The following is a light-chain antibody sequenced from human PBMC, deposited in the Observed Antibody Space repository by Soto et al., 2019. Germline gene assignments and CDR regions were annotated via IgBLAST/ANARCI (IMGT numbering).Light chain of an antibody. CDR3: AAWDDSLSGL. J-gene: IGLJ1*01. CDR1: SSNTGSNY. V-gene: IGLV1-47*01. CDR2: RNN. Sequence: QSVLTQPPSESGTPGQRVTISCSGSSSNTGSNYVYWYQQLPGTAPKLLIYRNNQRPSGVPDRFSGSKSGTSASLAISGLRSEDEADYYCAAWDDSLSGLFGTGTKLTVL.